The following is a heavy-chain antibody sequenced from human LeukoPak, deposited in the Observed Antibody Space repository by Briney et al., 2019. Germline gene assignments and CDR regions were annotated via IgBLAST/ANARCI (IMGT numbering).Heavy chain of an antibody. D-gene: IGHD2-8*01. J-gene: IGHJ4*02. CDR2: ISGSGGST. V-gene: IGHV3-23*01. Sequence: GGSLRLSCAASGLTFRSYDMTWVRQGPGKGLEWVSSISGSGGSTYYTDSVKGRVIIYRDNYKNTAYLQMNSLRAEDTAVYFCTKGRGSRVYTSSDSWGQGTLVTVSS. CDR3: TKGRGSRVYTSSDS. CDR1: GLTFRSYD.